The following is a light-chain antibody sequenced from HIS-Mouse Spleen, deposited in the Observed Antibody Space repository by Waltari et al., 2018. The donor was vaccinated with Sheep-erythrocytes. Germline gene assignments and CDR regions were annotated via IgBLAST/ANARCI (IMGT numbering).Light chain of an antibody. CDR3: CSYAGSYNHV. Sequence: QSALTQPRPVSGSPGQSVPLSCTGTSSDVGGCNSVSWYQQHPGKAPKLMIYDVSKRPSGVPDRFSGSKSGNTASLTISGLQAEDEADYYCCSYAGSYNHVFATGTKVTVL. V-gene: IGLV2-11*01. CDR1: SSDVGGCNS. J-gene: IGLJ1*01. CDR2: DVS.